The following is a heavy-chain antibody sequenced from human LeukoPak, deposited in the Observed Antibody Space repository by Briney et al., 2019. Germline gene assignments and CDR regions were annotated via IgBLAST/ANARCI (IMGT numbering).Heavy chain of an antibody. CDR1: GYTFTSYG. CDR3: ASPVGGDYYYYYYMDV. Sequence: AASVKVSCKASGYTFTSYGISWVRQAPGQGLEWMGWISAYNGNTNYAQKLQGRVTMTTDTSTSTAYMELRSLRSDDTAVYYCASPVGGDYYYYYYMDVWGKGTTVTVSS. J-gene: IGHJ6*03. CDR2: ISAYNGNT. V-gene: IGHV1-18*01. D-gene: IGHD3-16*01.